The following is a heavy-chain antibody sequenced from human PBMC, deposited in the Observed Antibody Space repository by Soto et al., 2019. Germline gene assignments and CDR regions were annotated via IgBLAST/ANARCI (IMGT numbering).Heavy chain of an antibody. CDR1: GFTFRSYG. Sequence: EVQLLESGGGLVQPGGSLRLSCAASGFTFRSYGMHWVRQAPGKGLEWVSAIASGGNTYYADSVKGRFTISRDNSKNTLDLQMNIMRAEDTAIYYCAKRGGGVDRYFVCWGEGTLVTVSS. CDR2: IASGGNT. D-gene: IGHD2-15*01. V-gene: IGHV3-23*01. J-gene: IGHJ4*02. CDR3: AKRGGGVDRYFVC.